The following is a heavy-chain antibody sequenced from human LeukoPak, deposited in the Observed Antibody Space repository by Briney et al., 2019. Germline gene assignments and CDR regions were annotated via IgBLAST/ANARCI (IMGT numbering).Heavy chain of an antibody. D-gene: IGHD5-12*01. J-gene: IGHJ6*03. Sequence: SETLSLTCTVAGGSIGSALYYWSWIRQPPGKGLEWIGYIYYSGSTDYNPSLKSRVTISVDTSKNQFSLKLSSVTAADTAVYYCARTIVATIYSTYYYMDVWGKGTTVTVSS. CDR2: IYYSGST. V-gene: IGHV4-61*01. CDR3: ARTIVATIYSTYYYMDV. CDR1: GGSIGSALYY.